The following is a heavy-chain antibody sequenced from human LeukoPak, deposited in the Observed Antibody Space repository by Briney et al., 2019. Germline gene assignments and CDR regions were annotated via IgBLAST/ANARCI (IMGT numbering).Heavy chain of an antibody. J-gene: IGHJ4*02. CDR1: GFTFSSYS. D-gene: IGHD3-22*01. CDR3: ARDQAYRYYYDSSGYYSDY. Sequence: PGGSLRLSCAASGFTFSSYSMNWVRQAPGKGLEWVSSISSSSSYIYYADSVKGRFTISRDNAKNSLYLQMNSLRAEDTAVYYCARDQAYRYYYDSSGYYSDYWGQGTLVTVSS. CDR2: ISSSSSYI. V-gene: IGHV3-21*01.